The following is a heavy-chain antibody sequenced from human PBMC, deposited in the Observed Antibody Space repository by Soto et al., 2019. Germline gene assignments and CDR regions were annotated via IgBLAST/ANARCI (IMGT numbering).Heavy chain of an antibody. Sequence: ASVKVSCKASGGTFSSYAISWVRQAPGQGLEWMGGIIPIFGTANYAQKFQGRVTITADKSTSTAYMELSSLRSEDTAVYYCARHPADPDMDKSYYYGMDVWGQGTTVTVSS. D-gene: IGHD5-18*01. J-gene: IGHJ6*02. CDR2: IIPIFGTA. V-gene: IGHV1-69*06. CDR3: ARHPADPDMDKSYYYGMDV. CDR1: GGTFSSYA.